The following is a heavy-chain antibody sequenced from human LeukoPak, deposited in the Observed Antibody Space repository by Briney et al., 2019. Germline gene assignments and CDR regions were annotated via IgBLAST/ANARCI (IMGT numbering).Heavy chain of an antibody. J-gene: IGHJ4*02. V-gene: IGHV4-59*01. Sequence: SETLSLTCTVSGGSISIYYWSWLRQPPGKGLEWIGYIYYSGSTNYNPSLKSRVTISVDTSKNQFSLKLSSVTAADTAVYYCAGRFGSRYFDYWGQGTLVTVSS. CDR1: GGSISIYY. CDR3: AGRFGSRYFDY. D-gene: IGHD3-3*01. CDR2: IYYSGST.